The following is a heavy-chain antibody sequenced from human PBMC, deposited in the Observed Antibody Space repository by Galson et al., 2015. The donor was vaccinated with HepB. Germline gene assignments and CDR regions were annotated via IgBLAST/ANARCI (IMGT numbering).Heavy chain of an antibody. CDR2: IYPGDSDT. D-gene: IGHD5-18*01. CDR3: ANSIVDTSMAFDY. Sequence: QSGAEVKKPGESLKISCKGSGYSFSSYWIAWVRQMPGKGLEWMGIIYPGDSDTRYSPSFQDQVTIPADKSISTAYLQWSSLKASDTAMYYCANSIVDTSMAFDYWGQGTLVTVSS. J-gene: IGHJ4*02. V-gene: IGHV5-51*01. CDR1: GYSFSSYW.